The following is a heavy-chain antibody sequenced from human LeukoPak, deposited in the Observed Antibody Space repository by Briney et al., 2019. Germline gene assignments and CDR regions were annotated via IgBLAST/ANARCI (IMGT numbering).Heavy chain of an antibody. J-gene: IGHJ6*03. V-gene: IGHV4-34*01. Sequence: SETLSLTCAVYGGSFSGYYWSWIRQPPGKGLEWIGNIYHSGSTNYNPSLKSRVTISIDTSKNQFSLEVSSVIAADTAVYYCARGRGGYDGTSHYYYYIDVWGKGTTVTVSS. D-gene: IGHD5-12*01. CDR3: ARGRGGYDGTSHYYYYIDV. CDR2: IYHSGST. CDR1: GGSFSGYY.